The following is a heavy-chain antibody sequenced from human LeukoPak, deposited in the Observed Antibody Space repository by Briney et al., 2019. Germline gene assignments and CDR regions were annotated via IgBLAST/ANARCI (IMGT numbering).Heavy chain of an antibody. CDR3: ATSYSSSRGYYYYYMDV. Sequence: SVKVSCKASGYTFTGYYMHWVRQAPGQGLEWMGWINPNSGGTNYAQKFQSRVTMTRDTSISTAYMELSRLRSDDTAVYYCATSYSSSRGYYYYYMDVWGKGTTVTVSS. V-gene: IGHV1-2*02. CDR2: INPNSGGT. J-gene: IGHJ6*03. D-gene: IGHD6-6*01. CDR1: GYTFTGYY.